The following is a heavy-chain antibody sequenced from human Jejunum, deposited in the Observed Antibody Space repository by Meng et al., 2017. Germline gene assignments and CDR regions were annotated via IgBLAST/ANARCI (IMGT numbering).Heavy chain of an antibody. CDR3: ARKYSTGWTDY. V-gene: IGHV3-30*04. J-gene: IGHJ4*02. CDR1: GFTFSSHA. D-gene: IGHD6-19*01. Sequence: VQLVESGGGVVQPGRSLRLACAASGFTFSSHAMHWVRQAPGKGLEWVAVISSDGSNTYYADSVKGRFTISRDNSKNTLYLQMNSLRAEDTAVYHCARKYSTGWTDYWGQGTLVTVSS. CDR2: ISSDGSNT.